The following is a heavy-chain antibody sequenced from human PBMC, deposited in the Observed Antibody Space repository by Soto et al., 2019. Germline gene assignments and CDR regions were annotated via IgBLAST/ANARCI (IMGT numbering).Heavy chain of an antibody. CDR1: GFTFSSYD. Sequence: GGSLRLSCTASGFTFSSYDIHWVRQATGKGLERVSAIGTAGDPYYPGSGKVRFTIPSENAKNCLYLQLNRMRAGVTAVYNCASAPSLKQRGYSDGLHYYYGMDVWGQGPTVTVSS. D-gene: IGHD5-18*01. J-gene: IGHJ6*02. CDR3: ASAPSLKQRGYSDGLHYYYGMDV. CDR2: IGTAGDP. V-gene: IGHV3-13*05.